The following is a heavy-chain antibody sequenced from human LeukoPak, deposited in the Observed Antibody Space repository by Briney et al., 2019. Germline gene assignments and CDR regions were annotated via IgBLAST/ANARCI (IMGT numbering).Heavy chain of an antibody. CDR2: ISSSSYI. J-gene: IGHJ4*02. CDR3: ARGASEYYYDSSGSELGY. Sequence: PGGSLRLSCAASGFIFSSYSMNWVRQAPGKGLEWVSFISSSSYIYYANSVKGRFTISRDNAKNSLYLQMNSLRAEDSAVYYCARGASEYYYDSSGSELGYWGQGTLVTVSS. D-gene: IGHD3-22*01. V-gene: IGHV3-21*01. CDR1: GFIFSSYS.